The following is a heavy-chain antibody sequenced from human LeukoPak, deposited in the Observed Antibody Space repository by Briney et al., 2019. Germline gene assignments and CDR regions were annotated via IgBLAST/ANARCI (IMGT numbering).Heavy chain of an antibody. CDR2: IYYSGST. J-gene: IGHJ6*02. CDR3: ARHPQRSLGVTTSGPYYYGMDV. Sequence: SETLSLTCTVSGGSISSYYWSWIRQPPGKGLEWIGYIYYSGSTYYNPSLKSRVTISVDTSKNQFSLKLNSVTAADTAVYYCARHPQRSLGVTTSGPYYYGMDVWGQGTTVTVSS. D-gene: IGHD2-21*02. V-gene: IGHV4-59*04. CDR1: GGSISSYY.